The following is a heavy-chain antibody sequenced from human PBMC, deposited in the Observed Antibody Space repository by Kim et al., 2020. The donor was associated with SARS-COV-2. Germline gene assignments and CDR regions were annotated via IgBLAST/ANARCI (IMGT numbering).Heavy chain of an antibody. CDR1: GGSFSGYY. CDR2: INHSGST. V-gene: IGHV4-34*01. J-gene: IGHJ4*02. D-gene: IGHD6-19*01. Sequence: SETLSLTCAVYGGSFSGYYWSWIRQPPGKGLEWIGEINHSGSTNYNPSLKSRVTISVDTSKNQFSLKLSSVTAADTAAYYCARRIAYGSGWYNYWGQG. CDR3: ARRIAYGSGWYNY.